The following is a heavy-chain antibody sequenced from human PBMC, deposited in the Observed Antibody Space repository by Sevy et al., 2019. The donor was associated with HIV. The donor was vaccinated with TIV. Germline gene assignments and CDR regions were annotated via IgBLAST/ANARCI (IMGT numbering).Heavy chain of an antibody. CDR1: GFSFRSYW. CDR3: ARDSKGGLDV. D-gene: IGHD4-4*01. V-gene: IGHV3-7*01. J-gene: IGHJ6*02. Sequence: GGSLRLSCTASGFSFRSYWVTWVRQAPGMGLEWVANIKLDGDEKYYVESLKGRFTISRDNVKNSLYLQMNNLRAEDTAVYYCARDSKGGLDVWGQGTTVTVSS. CDR2: IKLDGDEK.